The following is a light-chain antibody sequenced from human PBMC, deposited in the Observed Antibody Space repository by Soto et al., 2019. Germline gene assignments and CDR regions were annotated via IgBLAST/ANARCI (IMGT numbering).Light chain of an antibody. V-gene: IGKV1-39*01. Sequence: DIQMTQSPCSLSASVGDRVTITCRASQSISSYLNWYQQKPGKAPKLLIYAASSLQSGVPSRFSGSGSGTDFTLTISSLQPEDFATYYCQQSYGTLFTFGQGTRLEI. J-gene: IGKJ5*01. CDR2: AAS. CDR1: QSISSY. CDR3: QQSYGTLFT.